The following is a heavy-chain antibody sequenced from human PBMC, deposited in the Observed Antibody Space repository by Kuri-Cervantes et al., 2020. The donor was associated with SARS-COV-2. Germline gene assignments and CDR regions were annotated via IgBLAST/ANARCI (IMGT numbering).Heavy chain of an antibody. D-gene: IGHD3-10*01. CDR1: GVTFTDYW. Sequence: GGSLRLSRAASGVTFTDYWMSWVRQAPEKGLEWVGNVRPDGNSKGYVDAVKGRFTISRENAKNSLYLQMDSLIAEDTAVYYCARDDRAGHFDVWGQGTMVTVSS. V-gene: IGHV3-7*03. CDR2: VRPDGNSK. J-gene: IGHJ3*01. CDR3: ARDDRAGHFDV.